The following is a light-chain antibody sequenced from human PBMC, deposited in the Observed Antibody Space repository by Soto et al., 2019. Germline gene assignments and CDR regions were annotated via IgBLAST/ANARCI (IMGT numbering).Light chain of an antibody. CDR1: QSVSNSY. CDR3: QQYGSSPQT. CDR2: GAS. Sequence: EIVLTQSPGTLSLSPGGRATLSCRASQSVSNSYLAWYQQKPGQAPRLLIYGASSRATGIPDRFSGSGSGTVFTLTISRLQSEDFAVYYCQQYGSSPQTFGQGTKVEIK. J-gene: IGKJ1*01. V-gene: IGKV3-20*01.